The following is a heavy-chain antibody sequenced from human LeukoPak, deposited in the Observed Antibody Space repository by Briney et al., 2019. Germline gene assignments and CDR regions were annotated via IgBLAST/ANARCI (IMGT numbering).Heavy chain of an antibody. CDR3: AREAEVVAATGNYYYYGMDV. CDR2: INPSGGST. CDR1: GYTFISYY. Sequence: ASVKVSCKASGYTFISYYMHWVRQAPGQGLEWMGIINPSGGSTSYAQKFQGRVTMTRDTSTSTVYMELSSLRSEDTAVFYCAREAEVVAATGNYYYYGMDVWGQGTTVTVSS. D-gene: IGHD2-15*01. V-gene: IGHV1-46*01. J-gene: IGHJ6*02.